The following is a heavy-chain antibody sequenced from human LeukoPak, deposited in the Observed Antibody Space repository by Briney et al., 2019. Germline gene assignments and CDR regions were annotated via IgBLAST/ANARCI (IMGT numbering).Heavy chain of an antibody. CDR3: ARVVVAGPVEFDH. V-gene: IGHV5-51*03. Sequence: GESLKDSRKGSGYRFTTYWIGWVRPMPGKGLDWMGLIYPGDFDFSSSPSFQGQVTISADKSMRTAYLQWSSLKAPGAATYNFARVVVAGPVEFDHWGRGTLVTVSS. D-gene: IGHD2-15*01. CDR1: GYRFTTYW. CDR2: IYPGDFDF. J-gene: IGHJ5*02.